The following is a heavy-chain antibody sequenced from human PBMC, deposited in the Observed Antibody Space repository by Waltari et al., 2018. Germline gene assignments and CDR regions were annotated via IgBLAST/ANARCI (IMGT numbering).Heavy chain of an antibody. CDR3: ARGASSGWYLSFYYYYMDV. J-gene: IGHJ6*03. D-gene: IGHD6-19*01. CDR2: MNPNSGNT. Sequence: QVQLVQSGAEVKKPGASVKVSCQASGYTFTSYDINWVRQSTGQGLEWMGWMNPNSGNTGYAQKFQGRVTMTRNTSISTAYMELSSLRSEDTAVYYCARGASSGWYLSFYYYYMDVWGKGTTVTVSS. V-gene: IGHV1-8*01. CDR1: GYTFTSYD.